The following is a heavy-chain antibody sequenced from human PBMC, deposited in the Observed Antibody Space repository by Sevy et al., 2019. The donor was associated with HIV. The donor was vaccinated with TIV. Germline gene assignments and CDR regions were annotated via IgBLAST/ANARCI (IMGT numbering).Heavy chain of an antibody. V-gene: IGHV1-69*13. D-gene: IGHD6-19*01. CDR1: GGTFSSYG. J-gene: IGHJ4*02. CDR3: ARGGGNGWYYFDY. Sequence: ASVKVSCKASGGTFSSYGISWVRQAPGQGLEWMVGIIPILGTVYYSQKFQGRVTITADESTKTAYMELSSLRSEDTAVYYCARGGGNGWYYFDYWGQETLVTVSS. CDR2: IIPILGTV.